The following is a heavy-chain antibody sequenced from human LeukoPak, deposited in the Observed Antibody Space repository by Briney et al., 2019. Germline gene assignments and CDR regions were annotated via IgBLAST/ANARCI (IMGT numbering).Heavy chain of an antibody. CDR2: ISSSSSYI. D-gene: IGHD3-10*01. CDR1: GFTFSSYS. J-gene: IGHJ4*02. V-gene: IGHV3-21*01. Sequence: GGSLRLSCAASGFTFSSYSMNWVRQAPGKGLEWVSSISSSSSYIYYADSAKGRFTISRDNAKNSLYLQMNSLRAEDTAVYYCARSLIKGSGSYYNVGYWGQGPLVPVSS. CDR3: ARSLIKGSGSYYNVGY.